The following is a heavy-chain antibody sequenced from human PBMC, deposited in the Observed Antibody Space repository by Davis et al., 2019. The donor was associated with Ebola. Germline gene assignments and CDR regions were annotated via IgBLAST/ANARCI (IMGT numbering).Heavy chain of an antibody. D-gene: IGHD3-3*01. V-gene: IGHV2-70*01. J-gene: IGHJ6*02. CDR3: ARIQTYYDFWSGYYYYYYGMDV. Sequence: SGPTLVTPTQTLTLTCTFSGFSLSTSGMCVSWIRQPPGKALEWLALIDWDDDKYYSTSLKTRLTISKDTSKNQVVLTMTNMDPVDTATYYCARIQTYYDFWSGYYYYYYGMDVWGQGTTVTVSS. CDR2: IDWDDDK. CDR1: GFSLSTSGMC.